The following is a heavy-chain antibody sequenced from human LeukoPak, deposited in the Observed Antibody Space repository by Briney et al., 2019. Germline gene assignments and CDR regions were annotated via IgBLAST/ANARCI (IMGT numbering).Heavy chain of an antibody. V-gene: IGHV1-2*02. D-gene: IGHD2-15*01. J-gene: IGHJ4*02. CDR1: GYTFTGYY. Sequence: ASVKVSCKASGYTFTGYYMHWVRQAPGQGLEWMGWINPNSGGTNYAQKFQGRVTMTGDTSISTAYMELSRLRSDDTAVYYCASLEVASQNFDYWGQGTLVTVSS. CDR2: INPNSGGT. CDR3: ASLEVASQNFDY.